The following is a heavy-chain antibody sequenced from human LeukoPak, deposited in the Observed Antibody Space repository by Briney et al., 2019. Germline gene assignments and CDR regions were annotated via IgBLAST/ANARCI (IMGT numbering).Heavy chain of an antibody. CDR1: GFTFSSDG. CDR3: AKDRRYSSSWYLYYFDY. V-gene: IGHV3-23*01. D-gene: IGHD6-13*01. J-gene: IGHJ4*02. CDR2: ISGSGGST. Sequence: GRSLRLSCAASGFTFSSDGMSWVRQAPGKGLEWVSAISGSGGSTYYADSVKGRFTISRDNSKNTLYLQMNSLRAEDTAVYYCAKDRRYSSSWYLYYFDYWGQGTLVTVSS.